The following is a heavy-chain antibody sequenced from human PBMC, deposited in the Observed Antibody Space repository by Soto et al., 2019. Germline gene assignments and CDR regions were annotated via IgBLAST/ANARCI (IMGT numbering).Heavy chain of an antibody. V-gene: IGHV4-39*01. CDR3: ARNWNLALVQAAYFDS. D-gene: IGHD2-8*02. CDR1: NFSVLTSIYY. CDR2: VYYTGTT. J-gene: IGHJ4*02. Sequence: SETLSLTCTVSNFSVLTSIYYWAWIRQPPGKGLEWVGTVYYTGTTYYNPSLQSRVTISIDTSKNQFSLNLDSVTAADTAVYYCARNWNLALVQAAYFDSWGQGTLVTVSS.